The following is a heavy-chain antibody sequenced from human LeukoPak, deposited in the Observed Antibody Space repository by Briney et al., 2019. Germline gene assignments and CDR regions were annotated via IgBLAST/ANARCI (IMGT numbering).Heavy chain of an antibody. V-gene: IGHV4-59*01. CDR3: GIDRSLSGNSYYYYGMAV. D-gene: IGHD1-26*01. CDR2: IYYSGST. J-gene: IGHJ6*02. CDR1: GGSISSYY. Sequence: SETLSLTCTVSGGSISSYYWSWIRQPPGKGLEWIGYIYYSGSTNYNPSLKSRVTISVDTSKNQFSLKLSSVTAADTAVYYCGIDRSLSGNSYYYYGMAVCGQGTTVTVSS.